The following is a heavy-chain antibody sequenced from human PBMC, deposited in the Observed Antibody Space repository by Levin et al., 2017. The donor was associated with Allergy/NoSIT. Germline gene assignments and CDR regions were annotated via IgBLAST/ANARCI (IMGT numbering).Heavy chain of an antibody. CDR3: AREESSTMVRGSWFDP. J-gene: IGHJ5*02. CDR1: GGSISSYY. D-gene: IGHD3-10*01. V-gene: IGHV4-59*12. CDR2: KYYSGST. Sequence: PSETLSLTCTVSGGSISSYYWSWIRQPPGKGLEWIGYKYYSGSTKYNPSLKSRVTISVDTSKNQFSLKLSSVTAADTAVYYCAREESSTMVRGSWFDPWGQGTLVTVSS.